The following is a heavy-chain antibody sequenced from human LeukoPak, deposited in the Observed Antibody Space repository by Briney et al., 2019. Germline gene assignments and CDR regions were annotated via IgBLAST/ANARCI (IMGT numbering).Heavy chain of an antibody. J-gene: IGHJ4*02. CDR3: ARDCCNSAWYSD. CDR2: IYSDSNT. V-gene: IGHV3-53*01. CDR1: GSTVSSNF. Sequence: PGGSLRLSCAASGSTVSSNFMTWVRQAPGKGLEWVSLIYSDSNTYYADSVKGRFTISRDNSKNTLYLQMNSLRAEDTAVYYCARDCCNSAWYSDWGQGTLVTVSS. D-gene: IGHD2/OR15-2a*01.